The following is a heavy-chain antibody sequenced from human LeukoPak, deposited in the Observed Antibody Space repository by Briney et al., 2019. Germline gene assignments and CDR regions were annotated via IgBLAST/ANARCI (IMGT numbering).Heavy chain of an antibody. D-gene: IGHD6-13*01. CDR2: IYYSGST. CDR3: ARQLGSSWYRNQQNWFDP. CDR1: GGSISSSSYY. Sequence: PSETLSLTCTVSGGSISSSSYYWGWIRQPPGKGLEWIGSIYYSGSTYYNPSLKSRVTISVDTSKNQLSLKLSSVTAADTAVYYCARQLGSSWYRNQQNWFDPWGQGTLVTVSS. J-gene: IGHJ5*02. V-gene: IGHV4-39*01.